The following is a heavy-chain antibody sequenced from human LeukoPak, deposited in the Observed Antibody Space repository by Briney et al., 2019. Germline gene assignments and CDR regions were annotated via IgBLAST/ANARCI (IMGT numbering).Heavy chain of an antibody. J-gene: IGHJ4*02. CDR3: ARDVSRISDY. V-gene: IGHV3-21*01. CDR1: GFTFSSYS. D-gene: IGHD2-15*01. CDR2: ISSDSNYI. Sequence: PGGSLRLSCAASGFTFSSYSMNWVRQASGKGLEGVSSISSDSNYIYYADSLKGRFTISRDNAKSSLYLQMNSLRAEDTAVYYCARDVSRISDYWGQGALVTVSS.